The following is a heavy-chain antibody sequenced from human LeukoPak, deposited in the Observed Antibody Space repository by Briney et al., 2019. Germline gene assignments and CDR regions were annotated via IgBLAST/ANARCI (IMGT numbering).Heavy chain of an antibody. J-gene: IGHJ4*01. V-gene: IGHV3-NL1*01. Sequence: PGGSLRLSCAAPGVSFSSYGMHWVRQAPGKGLGWVSIIYAGGSTYYADSVKGRFTISRDSSNNTLFLHMSNLRADDSGLYYCATDIRSSPLGFWGHGTLVTVSS. CDR2: IYAGGST. D-gene: IGHD3-9*01. CDR1: GVSFSSYG. CDR3: ATDIRSSPLGF.